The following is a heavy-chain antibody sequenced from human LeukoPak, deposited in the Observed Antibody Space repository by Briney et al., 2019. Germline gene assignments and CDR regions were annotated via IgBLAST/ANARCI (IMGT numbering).Heavy chain of an antibody. CDR2: IGTSSTTI. CDR1: GFTFSSYT. CDR3: ARGFQGYYDPREIPYYYYGMDV. Sequence: GGSLRLSCAASGFTFSSYTMNWVRQPPGKGLEWVSNIGTSSTTIYYADSVKGRFTISRDNAKNSLYLQMNSLRAEDTAVYYCARGFQGYYDPREIPYYYYGMDVWGQGTTVTVSS. J-gene: IGHJ6*02. D-gene: IGHD3-22*01. V-gene: IGHV3-48*04.